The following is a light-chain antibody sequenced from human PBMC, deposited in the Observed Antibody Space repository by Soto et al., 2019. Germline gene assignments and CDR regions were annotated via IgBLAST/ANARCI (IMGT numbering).Light chain of an antibody. J-gene: IGKJ5*01. CDR3: QGLNDYPIT. V-gene: IGKV1-9*01. CDR2: AAS. Sequence: DIQLTQSPSFLSASVGDRVTITCRASQGISSYLAWYQQKPGEAPKFLIYAASTLRGGVPSRFSGSGSGTEFTLKISSLQPEDFATYYCQGLNDYPITSVQGTRLEIK. CDR1: QGISSY.